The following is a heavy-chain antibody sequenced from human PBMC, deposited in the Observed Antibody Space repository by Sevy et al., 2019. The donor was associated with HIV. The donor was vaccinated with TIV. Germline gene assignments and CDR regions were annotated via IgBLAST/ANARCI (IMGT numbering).Heavy chain of an antibody. Sequence: SETLSLTCTVSSGFLNTYGWSWIRQPPGKGLEWIGYAYYNGGTNYNPSLKSRLTILVGTSERQFSLQLRSVTPADTAVYYCGRDNWGSIDYWGQGILVTVSS. V-gene: IGHV4-59*01. CDR2: AYYNGGT. J-gene: IGHJ4*02. D-gene: IGHD7-27*01. CDR3: GRDNWGSIDY. CDR1: SGFLNTYG.